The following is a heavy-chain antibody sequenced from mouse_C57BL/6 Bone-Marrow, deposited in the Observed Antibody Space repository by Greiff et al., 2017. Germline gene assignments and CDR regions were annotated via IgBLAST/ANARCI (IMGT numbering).Heavy chain of an antibody. CDR3: ARQNSSYGYYAMDY. Sequence: EVQLVESGGDLVKPGGSLKLSCAASGFTFSSYGMSWVRQTPDKRLEWVATISSGGSYTYYPDSVKGRFTISRDNAKNTLYLQMSSLKSEDTAMYYCARQNSSYGYYAMDYWGQGTSVTVSS. D-gene: IGHD1-1*01. CDR1: GFTFSSYG. J-gene: IGHJ4*01. CDR2: ISSGGSYT. V-gene: IGHV5-6*01.